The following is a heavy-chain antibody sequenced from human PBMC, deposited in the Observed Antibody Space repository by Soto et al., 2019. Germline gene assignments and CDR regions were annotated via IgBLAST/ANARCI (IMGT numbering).Heavy chain of an antibody. D-gene: IGHD3-22*01. CDR2: IYYSGST. CDR1: RVSISTYH. CDR3: ARGEWDYYDSSGYPLDY. J-gene: IGHJ4*02. Sequence: SETLSLTCTVSRVSISTYHWSWIRQPPGKGLEWIGYIYYSGSTNYNPSLKSRVTISVDTSKNQFSLKLSSVTAADTAVYYCARGEWDYYDSSGYPLDYWGQGTLVTVS. V-gene: IGHV4-59*01.